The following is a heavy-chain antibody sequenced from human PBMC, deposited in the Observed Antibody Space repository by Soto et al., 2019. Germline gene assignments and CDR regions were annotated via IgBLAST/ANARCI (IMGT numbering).Heavy chain of an antibody. V-gene: IGHV1-69*01. CDR3: ARTYCSGGSCYSYPPYYYYHGMGV. CDR2: IIPIFGTA. J-gene: IGHJ6*02. CDR1: GGTFSSYA. Sequence: CKASGGTFSSYAISWVRQAPGQGLEWMGGIIPIFGTANYAQKFQGRVTITADESTSTAYMELSSLRSEDTAVYYCARTYCSGGSCYSYPPYYYYHGMGVWGQGTTVTVSS. D-gene: IGHD2-15*01.